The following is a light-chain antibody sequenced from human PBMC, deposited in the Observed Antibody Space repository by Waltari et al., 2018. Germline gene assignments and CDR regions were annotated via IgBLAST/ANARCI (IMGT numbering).Light chain of an antibody. J-gene: IGLJ1*01. V-gene: IGLV2-11*01. CDR1: SRDVGASQY. CDR3: CSYAGTYTYV. CDR2: DVT. Sequence: QSALTQPRSVSGSPGQSVTISCTGTSRDVGASQYVSWFQQHPGGAPKLLIFDVTERPSGVPDRFSGSKSANTASLTISGLQPDGEADYYCCSYAGTYTYVFGPGTSVTVL.